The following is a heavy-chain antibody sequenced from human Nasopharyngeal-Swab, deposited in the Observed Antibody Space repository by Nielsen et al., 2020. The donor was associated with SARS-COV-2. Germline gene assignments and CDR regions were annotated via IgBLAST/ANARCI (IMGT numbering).Heavy chain of an antibody. J-gene: IGHJ4*02. CDR2: MNPGSGFK. CDR3: ARDQRRGYSGYDHTYFDY. V-gene: IGHV1-8*01. D-gene: IGHD5-12*01. Sequence: WVRQAPGQGLEWMGCMNPGSGFKDYAQNFQGRVTMTWNTSISTAYMEISSLRSEDTAVYYCARDQRRGYSGYDHTYFDYWGQGTLVTVSS.